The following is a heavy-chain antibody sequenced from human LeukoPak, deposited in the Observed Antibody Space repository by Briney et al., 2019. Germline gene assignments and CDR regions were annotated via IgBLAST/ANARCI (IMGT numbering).Heavy chain of an antibody. Sequence: GGSLRLSCAASGFTFSSYAMSWVRQAPGKGLGWVSAISGSGGSTYNADSVKGRVTISRDNSKSTLYLQINSLRAEDTAVYYCAKGSHCGGDCYFFDYWGQGTLVTVSS. CDR2: ISGSGGST. J-gene: IGHJ4*02. CDR1: GFTFSSYA. CDR3: AKGSHCGGDCYFFDY. D-gene: IGHD2-21*02. V-gene: IGHV3-23*01.